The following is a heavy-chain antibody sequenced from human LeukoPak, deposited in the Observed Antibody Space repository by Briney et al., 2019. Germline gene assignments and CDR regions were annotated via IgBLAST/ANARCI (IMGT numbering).Heavy chain of an antibody. CDR1: GFTFSSYG. CDR2: IRYDGSNK. CDR3: AKEGHYYDSSGYYYFDY. J-gene: IGHJ4*02. Sequence: GGSLRLSCAASGFTFSSYGMHWVRQAPGKGLEWVAFIRYDGSNKYYADSVKGRFTISRDNSKNTLYLQMNSLRAEDTAVYYCAKEGHYYDSSGYYYFDYCGQGTLVTVSS. V-gene: IGHV3-30*02. D-gene: IGHD3-22*01.